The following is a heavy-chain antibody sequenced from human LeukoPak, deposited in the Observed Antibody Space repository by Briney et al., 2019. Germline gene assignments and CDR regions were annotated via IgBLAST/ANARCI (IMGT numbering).Heavy chain of an antibody. D-gene: IGHD1-26*01. Sequence: PGESLKISCKGPGYSFTSYWIGWVRQMPGKGLEWMGIIYPGDSDTRYSPSFQGQVTISADKSISTAYLQWSSLKASDTAMYYCARFSGSYSPHGYYFDYWGQGTLVTVSS. CDR3: ARFSGSYSPHGYYFDY. CDR2: IYPGDSDT. CDR1: GYSFTSYW. J-gene: IGHJ4*02. V-gene: IGHV5-51*01.